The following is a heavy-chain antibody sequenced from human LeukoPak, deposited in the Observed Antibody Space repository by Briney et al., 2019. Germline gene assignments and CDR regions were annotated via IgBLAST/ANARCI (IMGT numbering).Heavy chain of an antibody. J-gene: IGHJ4*02. CDR2: IYSGGST. V-gene: IGHV3-53*01. D-gene: IGHD5-18*01. Sequence: PGGSLRLSCAASGFTVSSNYMSWVRQAPGKGLEWVSVIYSGGSTYYADSVKGRFTISRDNSKNTLYLQMNSLRAEDTAVYYCATGSLKRRYSYGPHFDYWGQGTLVTVSS. CDR1: GFTVSSNY. CDR3: ATGSLKRRYSYGPHFDY.